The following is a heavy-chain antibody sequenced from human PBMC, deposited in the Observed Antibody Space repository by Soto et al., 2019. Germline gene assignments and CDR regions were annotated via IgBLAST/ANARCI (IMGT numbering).Heavy chain of an antibody. Sequence: EVQLVESGGGLVQPGGSLRLSCAASGFTFSSYSMNWVRQAPGTGLEGGSYISSSSNSIYYADSVKGRFTSSRDNAKNSLQLQMNSLRAEDTAVYYCASPVDCRTTRCIRWGQGTLVTVSS. D-gene: IGHD2-2*01. V-gene: IGHV3-48*01. J-gene: IGHJ4*02. CDR1: GFTFSSYS. CDR3: ASPVDCRTTRCIR. CDR2: ISSSSNSI.